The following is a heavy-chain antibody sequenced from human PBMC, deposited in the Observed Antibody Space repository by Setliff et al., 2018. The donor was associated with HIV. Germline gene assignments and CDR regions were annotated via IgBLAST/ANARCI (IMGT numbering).Heavy chain of an antibody. D-gene: IGHD3-10*01. CDR3: ASTTSGVSGSYPAHAFDI. CDR2: FSPRGRT. Sequence: SETLSLTCAVSDYSISSDYYWGWIRQPPGKGLEWIGSFSPRGRTYQNASLKSRVTISVDRSKSQFSLKLTSVTAADTAIYYCASTTSGVSGSYPAHAFDIWGQGTMVTVS. V-gene: IGHV4-38-2*01. J-gene: IGHJ3*02. CDR1: DYSISSDYY.